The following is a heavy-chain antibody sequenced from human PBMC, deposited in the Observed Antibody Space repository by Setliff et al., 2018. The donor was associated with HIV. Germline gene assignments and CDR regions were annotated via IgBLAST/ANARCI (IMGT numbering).Heavy chain of an antibody. V-gene: IGHV1-69*06. CDR2: IIPIFGTT. CDR3: ARGHGGTHRAYYYYYMDV. CDR1: GGTFNGYA. J-gene: IGHJ6*03. D-gene: IGHD1-1*01. Sequence: SVKVSCKASGGTFNGYAISWVRQAPGQGLEWMGRIIPIFGTTDYAQKLQGRVTITADKSTSTAYMELSSLRSEDTAVYYCARGHGGTHRAYYYYYMDVWGKGTAVTVSS.